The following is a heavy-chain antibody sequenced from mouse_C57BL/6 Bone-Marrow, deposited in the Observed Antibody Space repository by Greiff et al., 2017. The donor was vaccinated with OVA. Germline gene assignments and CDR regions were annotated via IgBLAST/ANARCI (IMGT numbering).Heavy chain of an antibody. Sequence: EVQLQESGGDLVKPGGSLKLSCAASGFTFSSYGMSWVRQTPDKRLEWVATISSGGSYTYYPDSVKGRFTISRDNAKNTLYLQMSSLKSEDTAMYYCARSPLYYYGWVYFDYWGQGTTLTVSS. CDR1: GFTFSSYG. J-gene: IGHJ2*01. CDR3: ARSPLYYYGWVYFDY. D-gene: IGHD1-1*01. V-gene: IGHV5-6*01. CDR2: ISSGGSYT.